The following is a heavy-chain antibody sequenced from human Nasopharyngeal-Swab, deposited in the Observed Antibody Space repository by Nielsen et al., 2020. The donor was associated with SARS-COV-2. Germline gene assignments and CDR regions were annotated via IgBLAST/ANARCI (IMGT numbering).Heavy chain of an antibody. V-gene: IGHV4-39*01. CDR3: ARHLFTMIVVVISDAFDI. CDR2: IYYSGST. Sequence: RQAPGKGLEWIGSIYYSGSTYYNPSLKSRVTISVDTSKNQFSLKLSSVTAAHTAVYYCARHLFTMIVVVISDAFDIWGQGTMVTVSS. J-gene: IGHJ3*02. D-gene: IGHD3-22*01.